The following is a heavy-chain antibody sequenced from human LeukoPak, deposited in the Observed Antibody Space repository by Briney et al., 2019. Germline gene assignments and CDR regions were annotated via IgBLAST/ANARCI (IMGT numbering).Heavy chain of an antibody. CDR3: GGSSGYHPDPYYFDY. CDR1: GGSISSYY. J-gene: IGHJ4*02. D-gene: IGHD3-22*01. CDR2: IYYSGST. Sequence: SEALSLTCTVSGGSISSYYWSWIQQPPGKGLEWIGYIYYSGSTNYNPSLKSRVTISVDTSKNQFSLKLSSVTAADTAVYYCGGSSGYHPDPYYFDYWGQGTLVTVSS. V-gene: IGHV4-59*08.